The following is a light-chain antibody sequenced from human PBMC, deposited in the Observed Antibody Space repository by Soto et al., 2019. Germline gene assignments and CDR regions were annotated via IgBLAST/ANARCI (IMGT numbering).Light chain of an antibody. V-gene: IGLV3-21*02. CDR3: HVSVGSVDPVV. CDR1: NIGSKS. CDR2: DDY. J-gene: IGLJ2*01. Sequence: SYVLTQPPSVSVAPGQTARITCGGSNIGSKSVHWYQQKPGQAPVLVVFDDYDRPSGIPERFSGSNSGNTATLTISRVEAADEADYYCHVSVGSVDPVVFGGGTQLTVL.